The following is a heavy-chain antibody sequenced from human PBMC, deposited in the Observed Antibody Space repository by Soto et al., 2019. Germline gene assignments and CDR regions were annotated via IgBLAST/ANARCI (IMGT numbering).Heavy chain of an antibody. Sequence: QVQLEQSGAEVKKPGSSVKVSCKASGGTFRTAAISWVRQAPGQGLEWMGGIMPVFRTPDYAQKFQGRVTVTAEEYSNTAYKGRNSMRSNDTPVYYCARDNHRPQLGSNSYYLLDVWGQGTTITV. V-gene: IGHV1-69*12. CDR1: GGTFRTAA. CDR3: ARDNHRPQLGSNSYYLLDV. CDR2: IMPVFRTP. J-gene: IGHJ6*02. D-gene: IGHD6-13*01.